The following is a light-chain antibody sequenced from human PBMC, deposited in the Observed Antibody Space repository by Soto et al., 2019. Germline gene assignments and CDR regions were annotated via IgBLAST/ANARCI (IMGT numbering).Light chain of an antibody. CDR2: GXS. Sequence: ESVLTQSPGTLSLSRGERVTLCXRVSHSVIRNLSWHQQKTGXAPSXXXYGXSTSATGIPARLSGSGSATEFTLTISSLQPEYFETYYCQQSYRTTWTFGQGTKVDIK. J-gene: IGKJ1*01. V-gene: IGKV3-15*01. CDR1: HSVIRN. CDR3: QQSYRTTWT.